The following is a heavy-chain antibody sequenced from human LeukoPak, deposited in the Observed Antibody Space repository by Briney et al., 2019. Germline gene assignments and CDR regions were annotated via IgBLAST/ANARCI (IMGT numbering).Heavy chain of an antibody. CDR3: ARDFSIVRELLRGDNWFDP. V-gene: IGHV1-24*01. CDR2: FDPEDGET. J-gene: IGHJ5*02. D-gene: IGHD1-26*01. CDR1: GYTLTELS. Sequence: ASVKVSCKVSGYTLTELSMHWVRQAPGKGLEWMGGFDPEDGETIYAQKFQGRVTMTEDTSTDTAYMELSSLRSEDTAVYYCARDFSIVRELLRGDNWFDPWGQGTLVTVSS.